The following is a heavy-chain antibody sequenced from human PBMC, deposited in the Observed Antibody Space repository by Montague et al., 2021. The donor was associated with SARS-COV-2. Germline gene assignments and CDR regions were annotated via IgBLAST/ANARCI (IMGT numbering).Heavy chain of an antibody. CDR3: AKEGGDYSGEGYYLDH. J-gene: IGHJ4*02. D-gene: IGHD2-15*01. V-gene: IGHV3-33*06. CDR1: GFKFNNYG. CDR2: IWHDGSNK. Sequence: SLRLSCAASGFKFNNYGMHWVRQAPGKGLEWVAIIWHDGSNKYYRDSVKGRFTISRDNSKSTSYLQMDSLRAEDTAVYYCAKEGGDYSGEGYYLDHWGRGTLVTVSS.